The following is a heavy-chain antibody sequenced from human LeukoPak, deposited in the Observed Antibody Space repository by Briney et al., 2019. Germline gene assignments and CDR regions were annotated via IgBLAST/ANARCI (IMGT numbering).Heavy chain of an antibody. CDR3: ASLTYDYVWGSYRSFDY. CDR2: ISRSSNYI. Sequence: GGSLRLSCAASGFTFSSSSMHWVRQAPGKGLEWVSSISRSSNYIYYADSVKGRFTISRDNAKNSLYLQMNSLRAEDTAVYYCASLTYDYVWGSYRSFDYWGQGTLVTVSA. CDR1: GFTFSSSS. D-gene: IGHD3-16*02. V-gene: IGHV3-21*01. J-gene: IGHJ4*02.